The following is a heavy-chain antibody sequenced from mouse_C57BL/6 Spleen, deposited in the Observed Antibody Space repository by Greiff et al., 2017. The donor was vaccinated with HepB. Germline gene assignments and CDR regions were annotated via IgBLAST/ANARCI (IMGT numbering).Heavy chain of an antibody. D-gene: IGHD2-3*01. J-gene: IGHJ4*01. Sequence: VMLVESGPGLVQPSQSLSITCTVSGFSFTSYGVHWVRQSPGKGLEWLGVIWSGGSTDYNAAFISRLSISTDNSKSQVFFKMNSLLADDTAIYYCARHGYYGIYAMDYWGQGTSVTVSS. CDR2: IWSGGST. CDR1: GFSFTSYG. CDR3: ARHGYYGIYAMDY. V-gene: IGHV2-2*01.